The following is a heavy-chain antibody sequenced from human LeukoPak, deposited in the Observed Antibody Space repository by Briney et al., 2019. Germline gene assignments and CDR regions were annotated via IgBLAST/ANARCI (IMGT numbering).Heavy chain of an antibody. CDR2: IYYSGST. Sequence: SETLSLTCTVSGGSISSHYWSWIRQPPGKGLEWIGYIYYSGSTNYNPSLKSRVTISVDTSKNRFSLKLSSVTAADTAVYYCARGYDCSSTSCFGHYFDYWGQGTLVTVSS. CDR3: ARGYDCSSTSCFGHYFDY. D-gene: IGHD2-2*01. V-gene: IGHV4-59*11. J-gene: IGHJ4*02. CDR1: GGSISSHY.